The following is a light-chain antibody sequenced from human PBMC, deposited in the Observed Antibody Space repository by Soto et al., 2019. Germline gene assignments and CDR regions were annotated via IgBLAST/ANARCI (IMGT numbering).Light chain of an antibody. V-gene: IGKV1-5*03. CDR1: QSISSW. Sequence: DIQMTQSPSTLSASVGDRVTITCRASQSISSWLAWYQQKPGKAPKLLIYKASSLESGVPSRISGSGSGTEFTLTISSLQPDDFATYYCQQATRFPVSFGGGTKV. CDR3: QQATRFPVS. CDR2: KAS. J-gene: IGKJ4*01.